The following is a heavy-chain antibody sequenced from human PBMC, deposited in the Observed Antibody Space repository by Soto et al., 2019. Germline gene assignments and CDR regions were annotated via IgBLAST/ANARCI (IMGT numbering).Heavy chain of an antibody. V-gene: IGHV4-31*03. CDR1: GGSISSGGYY. CDR3: ARGSFSSSSSWFDP. CDR2: IYYSGRT. D-gene: IGHD6-6*01. Sequence: PSETLSLTCTVSGGSISSGGYYWSWIRQHPGKGLEWIGYIYYSGRTYYNPSPHSRVSIAVDTTENQFSLKLTSVTAADTSVYYCARGSFSSSSSWFDPWGRGTLVTVS. J-gene: IGHJ5*02.